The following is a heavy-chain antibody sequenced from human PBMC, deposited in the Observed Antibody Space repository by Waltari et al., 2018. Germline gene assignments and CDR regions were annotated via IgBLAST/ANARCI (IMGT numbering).Heavy chain of an antibody. D-gene: IGHD5-18*01. J-gene: IGHJ3*02. CDR1: GGTFSSYA. Sequence: QVQLVQSGAEVKKPGYSVKVSCKASGGTFSSYAISWVRQAPGQGLEWMGRIIPFFGTANYSQKFQGRVTITADKSTSTAYMELSSLRSEDTAVYYCARDRVDTAMVTPRADAFDIWGQGTMVTVSS. CDR2: IIPFFGTA. CDR3: ARDRVDTAMVTPRADAFDI. V-gene: IGHV1-69*08.